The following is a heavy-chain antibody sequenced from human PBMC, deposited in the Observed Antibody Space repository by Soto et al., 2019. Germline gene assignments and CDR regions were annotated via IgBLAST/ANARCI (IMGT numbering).Heavy chain of an antibody. CDR2: ISSSSSYI. D-gene: IGHD2-15*01. J-gene: IGHJ6*02. Sequence: GGSLRLSCAASGFTFSSYSMNWVRHAPGKGLEWVSSISSSSSYIYYADSVKGRFTISRDNAKNSLYLQMNSLRAEDTAVYYCAREKSVVATYYYYYGMDVWGQGTTVTVSS. CDR1: GFTFSSYS. CDR3: AREKSVVATYYYYYGMDV. V-gene: IGHV3-21*01.